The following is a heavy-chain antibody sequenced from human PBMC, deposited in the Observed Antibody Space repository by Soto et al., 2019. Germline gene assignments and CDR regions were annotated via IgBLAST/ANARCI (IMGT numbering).Heavy chain of an antibody. CDR1: GVSISSSSYY. CDR2: IYYSGST. V-gene: IGHV4-39*07. D-gene: IGHD3-22*01. CDR3: ARSIVQGP. Sequence: SQTLSLTCTVSGVSISSSSYYWGWIRQPPGKGLEWIGSIYYSGSTYYNPSLKSRVTISVDKSKNQFSLKLSSVTAADTAVYYCARSIVQGPWGQGTLVTVSS. J-gene: IGHJ5*02.